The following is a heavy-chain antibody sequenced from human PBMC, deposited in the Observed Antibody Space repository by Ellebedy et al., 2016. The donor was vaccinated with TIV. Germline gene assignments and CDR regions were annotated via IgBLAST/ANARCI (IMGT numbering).Heavy chain of an antibody. Sequence: MPGGSLRLSCTVSGGSIKNYYWNWIRQPPGKGLDWIGSIFYSGSTNYNPSLKSRVTISVDTSKNQFSLKLSSLTASDTAVYYCARRGDGYNPSDYYYYGMDVWGQGTTVTVSS. CDR1: GGSIKNYY. CDR3: ARRGDGYNPSDYYYYGMDV. D-gene: IGHD5-24*01. J-gene: IGHJ6*02. V-gene: IGHV4-59*08. CDR2: IFYSGST.